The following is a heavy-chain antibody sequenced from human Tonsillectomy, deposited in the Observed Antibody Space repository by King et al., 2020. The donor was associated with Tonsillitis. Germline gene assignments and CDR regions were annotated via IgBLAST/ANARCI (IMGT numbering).Heavy chain of an antibody. Sequence: VQLQDSGPGLVKPSETLSLTCSVSDDSISIYYWSWIRQPQGKGLEWIGYMYYSGSTNYNPTLKSRVTISVDTSKNHFSLKLSAVTAADTAVYYCAGYGYGRYFGLWGRGTLVTVSS. J-gene: IGHJ2*01. CDR2: MYYSGST. CDR3: AGYGYGRYFGL. D-gene: IGHD4-17*01. CDR1: DDSISIYY. V-gene: IGHV4-59*01.